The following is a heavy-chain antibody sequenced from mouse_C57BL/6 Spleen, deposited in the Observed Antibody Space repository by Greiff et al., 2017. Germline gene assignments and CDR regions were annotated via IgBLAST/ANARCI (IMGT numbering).Heavy chain of an antibody. CDR1: GYTFTSYW. D-gene: IGHD4-1*01. Sequence: QVQLKQSGAELVMPGASVKLSCKASGYTFTSYWMHWVKQRPGQGLEWIGEIDPSDSYTNYNQKFKGKSTLTVDKSSSTAYMQLSSLTSEDSAVYYCARTGTLAWFAYWGQGTLVTVSA. CDR3: ARTGTLAWFAY. V-gene: IGHV1-69*01. CDR2: IDPSDSYT. J-gene: IGHJ3*01.